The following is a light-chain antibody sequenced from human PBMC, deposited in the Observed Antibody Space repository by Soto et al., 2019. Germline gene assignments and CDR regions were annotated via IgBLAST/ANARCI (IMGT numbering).Light chain of an antibody. CDR2: AAS. CDR3: QNYNSAPPAGT. V-gene: IGKV1-27*01. Sequence: DFQMTQSPSSLSASVGDRVTITCRASQGINNLLAWFQQKPGKVPKILIYAASTLQSGVPSRFSGSGSGTDVTLTISSLQPEDVAIYYCQNYNSAPPAGTFGGGTKVEIK. CDR1: QGINNL. J-gene: IGKJ4*01.